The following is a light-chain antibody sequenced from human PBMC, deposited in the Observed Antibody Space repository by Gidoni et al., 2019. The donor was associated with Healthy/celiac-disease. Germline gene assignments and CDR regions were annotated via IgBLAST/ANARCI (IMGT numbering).Light chain of an antibody. CDR2: DAS. V-gene: IGKV3-11*01. Sequence: EIVLTQSPATLSLSPGERATLSCRAMQSVSSYLAWYQQKPGQAPRLLIYDASNRATCIPSRFSGSGAGTDFTLTISSLEPEDFAVYYCQHRSNWPTFGQGTKLEIK. CDR3: QHRSNWPT. J-gene: IGKJ2*01. CDR1: QSVSSY.